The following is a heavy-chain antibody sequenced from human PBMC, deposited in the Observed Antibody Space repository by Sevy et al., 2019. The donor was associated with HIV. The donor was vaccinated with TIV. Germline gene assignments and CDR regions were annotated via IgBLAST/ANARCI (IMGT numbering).Heavy chain of an antibody. Sequence: SETLSLTCAVYGGSFSGYYWSWIRQPPGKGQEWIGEINHSGGTNYNPSLKSRVAISVDTSKNHFSLKLNSVTAADTAVYYCARHWTGSSCSHAFDIWGQGTIVTVSS. CDR2: INHSGGT. CDR3: ARHWTGSSCSHAFDI. V-gene: IGHV4-34*01. J-gene: IGHJ3*02. D-gene: IGHD2-15*01. CDR1: GGSFSGYY.